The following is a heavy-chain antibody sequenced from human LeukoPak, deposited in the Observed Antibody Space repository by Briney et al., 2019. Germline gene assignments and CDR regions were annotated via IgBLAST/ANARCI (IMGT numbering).Heavy chain of an antibody. CDR1: GVSISSSNSY. CDR2: IYYSGNT. CDR3: AREGDYDYVWGSYRSYYFDY. Sequence: SETLSLTCTVSGVSISSSNSYWGWIRQPPGKGLEWIGSIYYSGNTYYNASLKSQVSISIDTSKNQFSLRLTSVTAADTAVYYCAREGDYDYVWGSYRSYYFDYWGQGTLVTVSS. D-gene: IGHD3-16*02. V-gene: IGHV4-39*07. J-gene: IGHJ4*02.